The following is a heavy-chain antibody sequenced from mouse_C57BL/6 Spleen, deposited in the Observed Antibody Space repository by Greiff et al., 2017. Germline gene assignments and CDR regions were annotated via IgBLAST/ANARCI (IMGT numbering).Heavy chain of an antibody. V-gene: IGHV1-64*01. J-gene: IGHJ2*01. CDR2: IHPNSGST. CDR3: AFYYYGSSRSWGNY. CDR1: GYTFTSYW. Sequence: QVQLQQPGAELVKPGAPVKLSCKASGYTFTSYWMHWVKQRPGQGLEWIGMIHPNSGSTNYNEKFKSKATLTVDKSSSTAYMQLSSLTSEDSAVYYCAFYYYGSSRSWGNYWGQGTTLTVSS. D-gene: IGHD1-1*01.